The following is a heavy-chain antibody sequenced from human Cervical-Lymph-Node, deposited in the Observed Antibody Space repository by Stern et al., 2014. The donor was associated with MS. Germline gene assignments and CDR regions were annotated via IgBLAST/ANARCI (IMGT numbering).Heavy chain of an antibody. J-gene: IGHJ4*02. CDR3: ARGPEYCDSTTCPIDY. CDR1: GGSFNSGIYY. CDR2: IYSSGTT. V-gene: IGHV4-31*03. Sequence: QLQLQESGPGLVKPSQTLSLTCTVSGGSFNSGIYYWFLNRPNPGKGLEWIGYIYSSGTTYYNPSLKSRLTMSIDTSKKQFSLNLSSVTAADTAVYYCARGPEYCDSTTCPIDYWGQGTLVTVSS. D-gene: IGHD2/OR15-2a*01.